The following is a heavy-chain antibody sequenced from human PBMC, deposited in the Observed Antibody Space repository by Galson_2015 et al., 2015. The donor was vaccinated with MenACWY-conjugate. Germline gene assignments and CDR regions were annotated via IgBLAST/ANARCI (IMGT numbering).Heavy chain of an antibody. V-gene: IGHV3-49*03. D-gene: IGHD4-17*01. CDR1: GFTFGDYA. CDR2: IRSKAYGGTT. J-gene: IGHJ3*02. Sequence: SLRLSCAASGFTFGDYAMSWFRQAPGKGLECVGFIRSKAYGGTTEYAASVKGRFTISRDDSKSIAYLQMNSLKTEDTAVYYCTRGVYGDYEIPGGFYIWGQGTMVTVSS. CDR3: TRGVYGDYEIPGGFYI.